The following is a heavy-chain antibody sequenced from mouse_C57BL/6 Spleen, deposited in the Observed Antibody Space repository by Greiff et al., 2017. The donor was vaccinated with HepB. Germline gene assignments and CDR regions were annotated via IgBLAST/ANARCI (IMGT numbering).Heavy chain of an antibody. CDR3: ARERVGSSYFDY. CDR2: ISDGGSYT. V-gene: IGHV5-4*01. J-gene: IGHJ2*01. CDR1: GFTFSSYA. Sequence: EVKLVESGGGLVKPGGSLKLSCAASGFTFSSYAMSWVRQTPEKRLEWVATISDGGSYTYYPDNVKGRFTISRDNAKNNLYLQMSHLKSEDTAMYYCARERVGSSYFDYWGQGTTLTVSS. D-gene: IGHD1-1*01.